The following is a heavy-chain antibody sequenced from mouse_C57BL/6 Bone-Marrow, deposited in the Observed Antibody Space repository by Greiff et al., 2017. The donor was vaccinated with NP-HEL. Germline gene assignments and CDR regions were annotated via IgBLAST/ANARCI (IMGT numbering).Heavy chain of an antibody. CDR1: GFNIKDDY. V-gene: IGHV14-4*01. J-gene: IGHJ4*01. CDR2: IDPENGDT. Sequence: EVQLQQSGAELVRPGASVKLSCTASGFNIKDDYMHWVKQRPEQGLEWIGWIDPENGDTEYASKFQGKATITADTSSNTAYLQLSSLTSEDTAVYYCTTCGKGGPYAMDYWGQGTSVTVSS. CDR3: TTCGKGGPYAMDY.